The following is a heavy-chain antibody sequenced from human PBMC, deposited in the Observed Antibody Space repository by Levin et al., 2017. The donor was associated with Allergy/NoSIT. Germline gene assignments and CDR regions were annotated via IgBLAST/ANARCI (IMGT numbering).Heavy chain of an antibody. CDR1: GFTFNSYS. J-gene: IGHJ3*02. Sequence: ETLSLTCAASGFTFNSYSMNWVRQAPGKGLEWVSYISSSSSIIYYADSVKGRFTISRDNAKNSLYLQMNSLRAKDTAVYYCARERVNAFDIWGQGTMVTVSS. V-gene: IGHV3-48*04. CDR2: ISSSSSII. CDR3: ARERVNAFDI. D-gene: IGHD4-23*01.